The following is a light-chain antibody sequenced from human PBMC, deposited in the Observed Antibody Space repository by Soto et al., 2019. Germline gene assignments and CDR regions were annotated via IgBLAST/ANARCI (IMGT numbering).Light chain of an antibody. CDR2: KAS. CDR3: QQYDSFWTV. CDR1: QTISSW. J-gene: IGKJ1*01. V-gene: IGKV1-5*03. Sequence: DIQMTQSPSTLSGSVGDRVTITCRASQTISSWLAWYQQKPGKAPKLLIYKASTLKSGVPSRFSGSGSGTEFTRTISSLQPDDFATYYCQQYDSFWTVFGQGTKVDIK.